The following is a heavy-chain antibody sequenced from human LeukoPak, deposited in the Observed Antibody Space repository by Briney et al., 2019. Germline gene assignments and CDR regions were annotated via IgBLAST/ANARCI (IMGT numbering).Heavy chain of an antibody. Sequence: HPGGSLRLSCAASGFTFSSYSMNWVRQAPGKGLEWVSYISSSSSTIYYADSVKGRFTISRDNAKNSLYLQMNSLRAEDTAVYYCARDLGYNRFDPWGQGTLVAVAS. CDR1: GFTFSSYS. J-gene: IGHJ5*02. CDR3: ARDLGYNRFDP. D-gene: IGHD2-15*01. V-gene: IGHV3-48*04. CDR2: ISSSSSTI.